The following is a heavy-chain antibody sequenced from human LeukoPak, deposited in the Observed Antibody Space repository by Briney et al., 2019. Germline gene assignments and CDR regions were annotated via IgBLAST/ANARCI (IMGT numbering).Heavy chain of an antibody. J-gene: IGHJ4*02. CDR1: GCTFSSYI. CDR2: IIPILGIA. Sequence: SVKVSCKASGCTFSSYIISWVRQAPGQGLEWMGRIIPILGIANYAQKFQGRVTITADKATSTAYMELSSLRSEDMAVYYCARGIAVAGTPSHYWGQGTLVTVSS. D-gene: IGHD6-19*01. CDR3: ARGIAVAGTPSHY. V-gene: IGHV1-69*02.